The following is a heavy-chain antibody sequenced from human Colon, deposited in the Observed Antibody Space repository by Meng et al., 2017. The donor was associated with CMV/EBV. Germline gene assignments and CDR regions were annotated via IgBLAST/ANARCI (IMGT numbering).Heavy chain of an antibody. CDR2: IYSNGRI. Sequence: HVLRPEPGPGLWKLSAPRSLSCPVSGGSISGNYWTWIRRPAGEGLQWLGRIYSNGRIDENYSLRSRVTISVDTSKNQLSLRLTSVTAADTAVYYCGRAGARGVPIDVWGRGTLVTVSS. J-gene: IGHJ1*01. V-gene: IGHV4-4*07. CDR3: GRAGARGVPIDV. D-gene: IGHD3-10*01. CDR1: GGSISGNY.